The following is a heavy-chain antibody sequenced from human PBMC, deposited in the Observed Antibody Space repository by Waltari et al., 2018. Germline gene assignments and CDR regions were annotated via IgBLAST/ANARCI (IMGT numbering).Heavy chain of an antibody. Sequence: QVQLVESGGGVVQPGRSLRLSCAASGFTFRSYGMHWVRQAPGKGLEWVAVISYDGSNKYYADSVKGRFTISRDNSKNTLYLQMNSLRAEDTAVYYCAKDVLDRYYYDSSGPPDYWGQGTLVTVSP. V-gene: IGHV3-30*18. D-gene: IGHD3-22*01. CDR3: AKDVLDRYYYDSSGPPDY. J-gene: IGHJ4*02. CDR1: GFTFRSYG. CDR2: ISYDGSNK.